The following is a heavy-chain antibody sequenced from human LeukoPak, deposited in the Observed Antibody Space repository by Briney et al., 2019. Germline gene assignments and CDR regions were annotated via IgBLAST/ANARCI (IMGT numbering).Heavy chain of an antibody. CDR2: ISSSSSTI. Sequence: PGESLRLSCAASGFTFSSYSMNWVRQAPGKGLEWVSYISSSSSTIYYADSVKGRFTISRDNAKNSLYLQMNSLRDEDTAVYYCARGYDILTGQKLLDYWGQGTLVTVSS. D-gene: IGHD3-9*01. V-gene: IGHV3-48*02. CDR1: GFTFSSYS. J-gene: IGHJ4*02. CDR3: ARGYDILTGQKLLDY.